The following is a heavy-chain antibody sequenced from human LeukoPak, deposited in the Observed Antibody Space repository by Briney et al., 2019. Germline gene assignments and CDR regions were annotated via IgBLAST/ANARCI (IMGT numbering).Heavy chain of an antibody. CDR2: ISAYNGNT. D-gene: IGHD5-24*01. CDR1: GYTFTSYG. J-gene: IGHJ5*02. V-gene: IGHV1-18*01. CDR3: ARDLRAEMATIGNGFDP. Sequence: SVKVSCKASGYTFTSYGISWVRQAPGQGLEWMGWISAYNGNTNYAQKLQGRVTMTTDTSTSTAYMELRSLRSDDTAVYYCARDLRAEMATIGNGFDPWGQGTLVAVSS.